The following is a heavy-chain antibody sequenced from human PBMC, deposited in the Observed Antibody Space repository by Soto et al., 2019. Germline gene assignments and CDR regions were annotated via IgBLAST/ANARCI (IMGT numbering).Heavy chain of an antibody. CDR3: ARDRVPMVRGVIDY. D-gene: IGHD3-10*01. CDR1: GFNFSDYY. CDR2: ISSNGGST. Sequence: PGGSLRLSCAASGFNFSDYYMSWIRQAPGKGLEYVSAISSNGGSTYYANSVKGRFTISRDNSKNTLYLQMGSLRAEDMAVYYCARDRVPMVRGVIDYWGQGTLVNVSS. V-gene: IGHV3-64*01. J-gene: IGHJ4*02.